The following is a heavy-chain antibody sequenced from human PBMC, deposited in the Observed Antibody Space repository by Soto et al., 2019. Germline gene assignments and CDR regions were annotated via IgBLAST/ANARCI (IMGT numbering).Heavy chain of an antibody. J-gene: IGHJ4*02. CDR2: ISGSGSST. D-gene: IGHD6-19*01. CDR1: GFIFSNYS. V-gene: IGHV3-23*01. Sequence: HPGGSLRLSCSASGFIFSNYSVSWVRHAPWKGLEWVSGISGSGSSTYYTDSVKGRFTISRDNSKNTLYLQMNSLRAEDTAIYFCAKAEGWLIRSHFDYWGKTARGTLAS. CDR3: AKAEGWLIRSHFDY.